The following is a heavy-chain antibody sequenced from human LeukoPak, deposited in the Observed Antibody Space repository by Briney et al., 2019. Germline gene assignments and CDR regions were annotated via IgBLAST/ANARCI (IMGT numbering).Heavy chain of an antibody. J-gene: IGHJ5*02. CDR2: ISGSGGSA. CDR3: AKDGMGYSSSWLRGWFDP. D-gene: IGHD6-13*01. Sequence: GGSLRLSCAASGFTFSSYAMSWVRQARGKGLEWVSAISGSGGSAYYADYVKGRFTISRDNSKNTLYPQMNRLRAEDTAEYYCAKDGMGYSSSWLRGWFDPWGQGTLVTVSS. V-gene: IGHV3-23*01. CDR1: GFTFSSYA.